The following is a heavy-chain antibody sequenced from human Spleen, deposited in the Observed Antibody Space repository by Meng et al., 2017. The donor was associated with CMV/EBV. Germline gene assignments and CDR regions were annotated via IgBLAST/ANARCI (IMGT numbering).Heavy chain of an antibody. V-gene: IGHV3-21*01. D-gene: IGHD6-6*01. CDR3: ARAILASSSSY. J-gene: IGHJ4*02. CDR1: GFTFSSYS. CDR2: ISSSSSYI. Sequence: GESLKISFAASGFTFSSYSMNWVRQAPGKGLEWVSSISSSSSYIYYADSVKGRFTISRDNAKNSLYLQMNSLRAEDTAVYYCARAILASSSSYWGQGTLVTVSS.